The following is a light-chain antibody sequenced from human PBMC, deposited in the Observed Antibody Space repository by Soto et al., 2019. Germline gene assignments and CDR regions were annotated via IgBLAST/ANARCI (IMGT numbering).Light chain of an antibody. CDR1: QSLLHSAGKTY. CDR3: MQTIHGPWT. Sequence: DIAMTQTPLSLSVTPGQPASISCRSSQSLLHSAGKTYFYWYLQKPGQPPQLRIYEVSNRFSVVPDRFSCGGSWTDFTLKISRVEAEAVGVYYCMQTIHGPWTSGQGTKVEIK. CDR2: EVS. J-gene: IGKJ1*01. V-gene: IGKV2D-29*01.